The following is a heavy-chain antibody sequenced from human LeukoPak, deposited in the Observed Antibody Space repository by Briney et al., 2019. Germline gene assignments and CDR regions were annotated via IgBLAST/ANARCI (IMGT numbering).Heavy chain of an antibody. Sequence: PGGSLRLSCAASGFTFSSYGMHWVRQAPGKGLEWVSSLSTSSIYIYYADSVKGRFTISRDNSKNTLYLRINSLRADDTAVYYCAKSTRAVMAMMDVWGKGTTVTVSS. D-gene: IGHD3-16*01. CDR2: LSTSSIYI. CDR3: AKSTRAVMAMMDV. J-gene: IGHJ6*04. CDR1: GFTFSSYG. V-gene: IGHV3-21*04.